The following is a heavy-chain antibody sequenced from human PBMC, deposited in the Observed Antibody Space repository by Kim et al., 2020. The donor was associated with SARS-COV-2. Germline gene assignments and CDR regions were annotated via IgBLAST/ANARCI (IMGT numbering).Heavy chain of an antibody. Sequence: GGSLRLSCAASGFTFSSYGMHWVRQAPGKGLEWVAVISYDGSNKYYADSVKGRFTISRDNSKNTLYLQMNSLRAEDTAVYYCARDQADYWGQGTLVTVAS. V-gene: IGHV3-33*05. J-gene: IGHJ4*02. CDR3: ARDQADY. CDR2: ISYDGSNK. CDR1: GFTFSSYG.